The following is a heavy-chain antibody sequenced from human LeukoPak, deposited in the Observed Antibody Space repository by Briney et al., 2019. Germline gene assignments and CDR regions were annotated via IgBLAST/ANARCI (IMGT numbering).Heavy chain of an antibody. CDR2: ISIGGTTI. J-gene: IGHJ4*02. V-gene: IGHV3-48*04. CDR1: GFTFSSYG. CDR3: ARDQGSFDY. Sequence: PGGSLRLSCAASGFTFSSYGMHWVRQAPGKGLEWISYISIGGTTIYYAESVKGRFTISRDNTKNSLYLQMNSLRAEDTAVYYCARDQGSFDYWGQGTLVTVSS.